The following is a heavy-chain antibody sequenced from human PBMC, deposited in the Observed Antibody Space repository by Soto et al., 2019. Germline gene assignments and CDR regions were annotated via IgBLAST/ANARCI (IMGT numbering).Heavy chain of an antibody. CDR3: EADYYDSSGYFRGNFDI. J-gene: IGHJ3*02. Sequence: VGSVRLSCAASGFTFSSYEMNWVRQAPGKGLEWVSYISSSGSTIYYADSVKGRFTISRDNAKNSLYLQMNSLRAEDTAVYYCEADYYDSSGYFRGNFDIWGQGTMVTVSS. V-gene: IGHV3-48*03. D-gene: IGHD3-22*01. CDR1: GFTFSSYE. CDR2: ISSSGSTI.